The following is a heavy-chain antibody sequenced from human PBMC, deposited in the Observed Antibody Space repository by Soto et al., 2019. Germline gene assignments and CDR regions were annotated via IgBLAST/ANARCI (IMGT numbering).Heavy chain of an antibody. CDR1: GYTFTRHG. CDR2: ISIYNGNT. D-gene: IGHD2-15*01. CDR3: ARGGYCSGGSCYSYYYYYMDV. J-gene: IGHJ6*03. V-gene: IGHV1-18*01. Sequence: GASVKVSCKASGYTFTRHGISWVRQGPGQRLELMGWISIYNGNTNYAQKFQGRVTVTTDTSTSTAYMELRSLRSDDTAVYYCARGGYCSGGSCYSYYYYYMDVWGKGTTVTVSS.